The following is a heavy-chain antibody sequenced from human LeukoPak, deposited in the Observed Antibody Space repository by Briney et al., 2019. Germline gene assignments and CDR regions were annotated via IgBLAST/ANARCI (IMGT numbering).Heavy chain of an antibody. D-gene: IGHD6-13*01. Sequence: GAAVKVSCKASGYIFTRYGLSWVRQAPGQGLEWMGWISAYNGNTNYAQKLQGRVTMTTDTSTSTAYMELRSLRSDDTAVYYCARLFPGYSSSWWHVDYWGQGTLVTVSS. CDR1: GYIFTRYG. V-gene: IGHV1-18*01. CDR3: ARLFPGYSSSWWHVDY. J-gene: IGHJ4*02. CDR2: ISAYNGNT.